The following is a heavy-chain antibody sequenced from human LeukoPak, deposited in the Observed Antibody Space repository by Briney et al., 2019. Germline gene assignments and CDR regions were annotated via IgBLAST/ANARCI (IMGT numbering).Heavy chain of an antibody. J-gene: IGHJ4*02. D-gene: IGHD6-13*01. V-gene: IGHV3-33*01. CDR2: IWYDGSNK. CDR1: GFTFSSYG. CDR3: ARGIQQLGIDY. Sequence: PGRSLRLSCAASGFTFSSYGMHWVRQAPGKGLEWVAVIWYDGSNKYYADSVKGRFTISRDNSKNTLYLQMNRLRAEDTAVYYCARGIQQLGIDYWGQGTLVTVSS.